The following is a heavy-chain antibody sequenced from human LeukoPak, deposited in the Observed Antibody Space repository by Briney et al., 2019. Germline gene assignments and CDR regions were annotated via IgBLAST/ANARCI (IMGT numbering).Heavy chain of an antibody. V-gene: IGHV1-2*02. Sequence: ASVKVSCKASGYTFTGCYMHWVRQAPGQGLEWMGWINPKSGGTNYAQKFQGRVTMTRDTSISTAYMELSRLRSDDTAVYYCARGYLVGLYGGNSEFGYWGQGTLVTVSS. J-gene: IGHJ4*02. CDR1: GYTFTGCY. CDR3: ARGYLVGLYGGNSEFGY. D-gene: IGHD4-23*01. CDR2: INPKSGGT.